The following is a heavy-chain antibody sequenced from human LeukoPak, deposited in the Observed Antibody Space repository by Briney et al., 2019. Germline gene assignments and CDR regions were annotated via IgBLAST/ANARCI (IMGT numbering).Heavy chain of an antibody. D-gene: IGHD3-10*01. V-gene: IGHV3-7*03. Sequence: PGGSLRLSCAASGFTFSSYWMSWVRQAPGKGLEWVAYIKQDVTEKYYVDSVKGRFSISRDNAKNSLYLEVNSLRAEDTAFYYCARARRGSSYYFDYWGQGTLVTVSS. CDR1: GFTFSSYW. J-gene: IGHJ4*02. CDR3: ARARRGSSYYFDY. CDR2: IKQDVTEK.